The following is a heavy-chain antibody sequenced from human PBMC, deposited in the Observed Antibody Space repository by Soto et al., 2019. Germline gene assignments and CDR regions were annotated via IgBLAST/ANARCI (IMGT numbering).Heavy chain of an antibody. V-gene: IGHV4-34*01. Sequence: NPSETLSLTCAVYGGSFSGYYWSWIRQPPGKGLEWIGEINHSGSTNYNPSLKSRVTISVDTSKNQFSLKLSSVTAADTAVYYCARNRRSSWYYYYYGMDVWGQGTTVTVSS. J-gene: IGHJ6*02. CDR3: ARNRRSSWYYYYYGMDV. CDR1: GGSFSGYY. D-gene: IGHD6-13*01. CDR2: INHSGST.